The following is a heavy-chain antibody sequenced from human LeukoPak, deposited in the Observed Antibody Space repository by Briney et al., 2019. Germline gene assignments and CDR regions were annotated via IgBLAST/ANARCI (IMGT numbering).Heavy chain of an antibody. Sequence: SETLSLTCTVSGVSINISYWSWIRQPPGQGLGWIGFIYYGGTINYNPSLKSRVTISVDSSKSQVSLTLSSATAADTAVYYSARRSGSYAQAVDYWGQGTLVTVAS. CDR3: ARRSGSYAQAVDY. J-gene: IGHJ4*01. V-gene: IGHV4-59*08. CDR2: IYYGGTI. CDR1: GVSINISY. D-gene: IGHD1-26*01.